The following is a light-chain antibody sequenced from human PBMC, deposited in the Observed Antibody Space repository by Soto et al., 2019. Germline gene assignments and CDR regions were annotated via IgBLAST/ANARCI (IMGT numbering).Light chain of an antibody. CDR1: QTISSW. Sequence: DIQMTQSRTTLTGSVGDSVTITCRASQTISSWLAWYQQKPGKAPKLLIYKAYTLKSGVPPRFSGSGSGAEFTLTISSLQPDDFATYYCQQYNSYPWTFGQGTKV. CDR3: QQYNSYPWT. J-gene: IGKJ1*01. V-gene: IGKV1-5*03. CDR2: KAY.